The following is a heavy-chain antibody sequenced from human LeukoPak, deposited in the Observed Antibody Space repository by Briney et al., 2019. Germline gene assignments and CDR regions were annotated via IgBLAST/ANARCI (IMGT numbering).Heavy chain of an antibody. J-gene: IGHJ4*02. V-gene: IGHV1-46*01. D-gene: IGHD6-25*01. Sequence: ASVKVSCKAPGYTFTSYYMHWVRQAPGQGLEWMGMINPSGGSTGYAQKFQARVTMTRDTSTSTVYMELSSLRSEDTAVYYCARGLVAAAALDYWGQGTLVTVSS. CDR2: INPSGGST. CDR1: GYTFTSYY. CDR3: ARGLVAAAALDY.